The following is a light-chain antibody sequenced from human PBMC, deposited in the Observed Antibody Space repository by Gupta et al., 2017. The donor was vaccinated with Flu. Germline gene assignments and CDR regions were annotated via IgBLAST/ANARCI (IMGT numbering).Light chain of an antibody. CDR2: DVD. CDR3: SSYTSSTTGYV. CDR1: GSDIGSYNY. Sequence: QSALTQPASVSGSPGQSIIIYCTGTGSDIGSYNYVSWYQQHPGKAPKLMVYDVDNRPSGVSTRFSGSKSGNTASLTISGLQAEDEADYYCSSYTSSTTGYVFGTGTKVTVL. V-gene: IGLV2-14*03. J-gene: IGLJ1*01.